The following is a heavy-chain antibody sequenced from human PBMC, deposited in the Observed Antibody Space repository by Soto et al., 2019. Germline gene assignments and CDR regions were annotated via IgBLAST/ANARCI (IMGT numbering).Heavy chain of an antibody. V-gene: IGHV1-18*01. J-gene: IGHJ6*02. CDR1: GYTFTSYG. CDR2: ISAYNGNT. Sequence: GASVKVSCKASGYTFTSYGISWVRQAPGQGLEWMGWISAYNGNTNYAQKLQGRVTMTTDTSTSTAYMELRSLRSDDTAVYYCARHGGYYDSSGSSGGDYYYYGMDVWGQGTTVTSP. CDR3: ARHGGYYDSSGSSGGDYYYYGMDV. D-gene: IGHD3-22*01.